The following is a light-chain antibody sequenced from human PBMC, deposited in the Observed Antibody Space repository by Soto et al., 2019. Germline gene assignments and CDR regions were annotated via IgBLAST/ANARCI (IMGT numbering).Light chain of an antibody. V-gene: IGKV1-5*01. J-gene: IGKJ4*01. CDR2: DAS. CDR1: QSISSW. CDR3: QQYNSSLLT. Sequence: DIQMTQSPSTLSASVGDRVTIPCRASQSISSWLAWYQQKPGKAPKLLIYDASSLESGVPSRFSGSGSGTEFTLTISSLQPDDFATYYCQQYNSSLLTFGGGTKVEIK.